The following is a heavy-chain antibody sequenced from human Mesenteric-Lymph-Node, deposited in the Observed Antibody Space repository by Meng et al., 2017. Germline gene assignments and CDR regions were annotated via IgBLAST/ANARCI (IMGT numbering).Heavy chain of an antibody. J-gene: IGHJ4*02. Sequence: QPQLQVSGPGLVKPSDTLSLTCAVSGYSISSTNWWGWIRQPPGKGLEWIGYIYYSGSTSYNPSLKSRVTMSVDTSKNQFSLNLNSVTAVDTAVYYCARNVPGTSAYYDWGQGTLVTVSS. CDR1: GYSISSTNW. D-gene: IGHD3-22*01. CDR3: ARNVPGTSAYYD. CDR2: IYYSGST. V-gene: IGHV4-28*01.